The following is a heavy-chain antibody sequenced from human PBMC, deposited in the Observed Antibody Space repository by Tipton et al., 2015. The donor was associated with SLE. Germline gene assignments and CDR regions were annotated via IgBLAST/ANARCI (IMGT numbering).Heavy chain of an antibody. J-gene: IGHJ6*03. Sequence: TLSLTCTVSGGSIRSHYWSWIRQPPGKGLGWLAYRFHDGNINYNPSLKTRLTVSVDTARDQFSLTLNSVTAADTGIYYCARGREWNWSPYYMDVWGKGTTVTVSS. V-gene: IGHV4-59*11. D-gene: IGHD1-1*01. CDR2: RFHDGNI. CDR1: GGSIRSHY. CDR3: ARGREWNWSPYYMDV.